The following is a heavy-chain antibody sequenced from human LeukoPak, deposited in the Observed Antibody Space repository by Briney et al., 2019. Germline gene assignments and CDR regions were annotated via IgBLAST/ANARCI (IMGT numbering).Heavy chain of an antibody. V-gene: IGHV1-18*01. CDR3: ARENYYDSSGSSAPLDY. D-gene: IGHD3-22*01. Sequence: GASVKVSCTASGYTFTSYGISWVRQAPGQGLEWMGWISAYNGNTNYAQKLQGRVTMTTDTSTSTAYMELRSLRSDDTAVYYCARENYYDSSGSSAPLDYWGQGTLVTVSS. CDR1: GYTFTSYG. CDR2: ISAYNGNT. J-gene: IGHJ4*02.